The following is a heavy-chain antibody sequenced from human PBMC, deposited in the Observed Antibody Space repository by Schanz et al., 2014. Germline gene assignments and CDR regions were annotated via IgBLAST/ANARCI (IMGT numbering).Heavy chain of an antibody. D-gene: IGHD3-16*01. V-gene: IGHV3-48*03. CDR1: GFTFSKYG. Sequence: VQLVESGGGVVQPGRSLRLSCAASGFTFSKYGMHWVRQAPGKGLEWISKISDSGRTIVYADSMKGRFTISRDNAKNSLYLQVNRLRAEDTAVYYCAREGLGADYWGQGTLVTVSS. CDR2: ISDSGRTI. J-gene: IGHJ4*02. CDR3: AREGLGADY.